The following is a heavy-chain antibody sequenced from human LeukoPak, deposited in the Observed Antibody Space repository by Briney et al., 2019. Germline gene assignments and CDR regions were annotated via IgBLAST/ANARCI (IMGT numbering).Heavy chain of an antibody. CDR2: ISGSGGST. Sequence: GGSLRLSCAASGLTFRSSAMSWVGQAPGKGLEWVSAISGSGGSTYYADSVKGRFTISRDNSKNTLYLQMNSLRAEDTAVYYCAKVPSSSWYVYYFDYWGQGTLVTVSS. V-gene: IGHV3-23*01. CDR1: GLTFRSSA. D-gene: IGHD6-13*01. CDR3: AKVPSSSWYVYYFDY. J-gene: IGHJ4*02.